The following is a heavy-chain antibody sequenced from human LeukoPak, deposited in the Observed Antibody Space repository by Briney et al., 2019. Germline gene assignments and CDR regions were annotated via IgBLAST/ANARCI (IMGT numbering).Heavy chain of an antibody. J-gene: IGHJ4*02. CDR1: GFTFSSYS. CDR3: AADIVVVAAAPYLDY. CDR2: ISSSSSYI. V-gene: IGHV3-21*04. D-gene: IGHD2-15*01. Sequence: GGSLRLSCAASGFTFSSYSMNWVRQAPGKGLEWVSSISSSSSYIYYADSVKGRFTISRDNAKNTLYLQMNSLRAEDTAVYYCAADIVVVAAAPYLDYWGQGTLVTVSS.